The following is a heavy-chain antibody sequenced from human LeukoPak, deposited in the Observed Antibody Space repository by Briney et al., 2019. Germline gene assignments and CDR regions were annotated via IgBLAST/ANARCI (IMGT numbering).Heavy chain of an antibody. CDR3: ARAHYDSSGQYYFDY. J-gene: IGHJ4*02. V-gene: IGHV1-8*01. CDR2: MNPNSGNT. Sequence: ASVKVSCKASGYTFTSYDINWVRQATGQGLEWMGWMNPNSGNTGYAQKFQGGVTMTRNTSISTAYMELSSLRSEDTAVYYCARAHYDSSGQYYFDYWGQGTLVTVSS. CDR1: GYTFTSYD. D-gene: IGHD3-22*01.